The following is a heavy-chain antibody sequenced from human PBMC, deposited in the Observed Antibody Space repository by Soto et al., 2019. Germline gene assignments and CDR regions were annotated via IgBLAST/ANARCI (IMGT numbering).Heavy chain of an antibody. CDR2: IWNDGRNE. CDR3: ARDWGPCCSGDCPWDY. CDR1: GFTFSSFD. Sequence: GGSLRLSCAVSGFTFSSFDMHWVRQAPGKGLEWVASIWNDGRNENYADSVRGRFTISRDNSKNTLYLQMNSLRAEDSGVYYCARDWGPCCSGDCPWDYWGQGTLVTV. V-gene: IGHV3-33*01. J-gene: IGHJ4*02. D-gene: IGHD2-21*02.